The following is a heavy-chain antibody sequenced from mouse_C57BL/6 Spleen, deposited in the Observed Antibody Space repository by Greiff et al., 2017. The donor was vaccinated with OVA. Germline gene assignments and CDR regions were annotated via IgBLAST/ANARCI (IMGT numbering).Heavy chain of an antibody. V-gene: IGHV5-17*01. CDR3: ARHYGYDY. CDR1: GFTFSDYG. D-gene: IGHD2-2*01. J-gene: IGHJ2*01. Sequence: VQLQQSGGGLVKPGGSLKLSCAASGFTFSDYGMHWVRQAPEKGLEWVAYISSGSSTIYYADTVKGRFTISRDNAKNTLFLQMTSLRSEDTAMYYCARHYGYDYWGQGTTLTVSS. CDR2: ISSGSSTI.